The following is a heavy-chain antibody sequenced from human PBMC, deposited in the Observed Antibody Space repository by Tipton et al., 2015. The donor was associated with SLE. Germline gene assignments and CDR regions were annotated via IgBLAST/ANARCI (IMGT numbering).Heavy chain of an antibody. CDR2: LKQDGSEK. CDR3: ARVDSHFLLAARWFDN. CDR1: GFTFSSYW. V-gene: IGHV3-7*01. Sequence: SLRLSCAASGFTFSSYWMSWVRQAPGKGLEWVAILKQDGSEKYYVDSVKGRFTISRDNAKNSLYLQMSSLRAEDTAVYYCARVDSHFLLAARWFDNWGQGTLVTVSS. J-gene: IGHJ4*02. D-gene: IGHD6-6*01.